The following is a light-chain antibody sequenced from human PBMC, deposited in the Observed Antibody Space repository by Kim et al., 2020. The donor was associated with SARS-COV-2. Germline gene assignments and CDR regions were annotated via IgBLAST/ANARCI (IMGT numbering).Light chain of an antibody. V-gene: IGLV3-1*01. J-gene: IGLJ3*02. Sequence: SVSPGQTASITCSGNELGGKYISWYQQKPGQSPVLVLYRDNKRPSGVPERFSGSNSANTATLTISGTQALDEADYYCQAWDTSLWVFGGGTQLTVL. CDR2: RDN. CDR1: ELGGKY. CDR3: QAWDTSLWV.